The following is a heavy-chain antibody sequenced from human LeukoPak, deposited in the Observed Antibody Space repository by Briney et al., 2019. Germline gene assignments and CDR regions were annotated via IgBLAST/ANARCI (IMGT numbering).Heavy chain of an antibody. CDR3: AMTRTGTPHYFDY. D-gene: IGHD1-7*01. V-gene: IGHV1-69*05. CDR1: GGTFSSYA. Sequence: GASVKVSCKASGGTFSSYAISWVRQAPGQGLEWMGGIIPIFGTANYAQKFQGRVTITTDESTSTAYMELSSLRSEDTAVYYCAMTRTGTPHYFDYWGQGTLVTVSS. CDR2: IIPIFGTA. J-gene: IGHJ4*02.